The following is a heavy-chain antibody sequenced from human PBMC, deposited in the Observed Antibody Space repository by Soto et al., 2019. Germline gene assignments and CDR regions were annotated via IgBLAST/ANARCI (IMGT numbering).Heavy chain of an antibody. Sequence: SETLSLTCTVSGGSISSSSYYWGWIRQPPGKGLEWIGSIYYSGSTYYNPSLKSRVTISVDTSKNQFSLKLSSVTAADTAVYYCARRYSGYGDYWGQGTLVTVSS. D-gene: IGHD5-12*01. J-gene: IGHJ4*02. CDR3: ARRYSGYGDY. V-gene: IGHV4-39*01. CDR1: GGSISSSSYY. CDR2: IYYSGST.